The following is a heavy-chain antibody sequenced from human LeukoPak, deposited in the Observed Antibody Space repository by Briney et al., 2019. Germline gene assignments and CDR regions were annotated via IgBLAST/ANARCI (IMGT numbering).Heavy chain of an antibody. CDR1: GYTFTSYA. CDR2: INPYSGNT. Sequence: GASVKVSCKASGYTFTSYAISWVRQAPGQGLEWMGWINPYSGNTNYAQNLQGRVTMTTDTSTSTAYMELRSLRSDDTAVYYCARFLTLTCFDYWGQGTLVTVSS. CDR3: ARFLTLTCFDY. V-gene: IGHV1-18*01. D-gene: IGHD2/OR15-2a*01. J-gene: IGHJ4*02.